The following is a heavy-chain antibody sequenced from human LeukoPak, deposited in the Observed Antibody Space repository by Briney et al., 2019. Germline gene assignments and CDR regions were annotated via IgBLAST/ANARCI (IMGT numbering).Heavy chain of an antibody. CDR2: ISSGSTYI. CDR3: ARDYSGYAILDY. D-gene: IGHD5-12*01. CDR1: GFTFSSYS. V-gene: IGHV3-21*01. Sequence: PGGSLRLSCAASGFTFSSYSMNWVRQAPGKGLEWVSSISSGSTYIYYSDSVRGRFTISRDNTKNSLYLQMNSLRAEDTAVYYCARDYSGYAILDYWGQGTLVTVSS. J-gene: IGHJ4*02.